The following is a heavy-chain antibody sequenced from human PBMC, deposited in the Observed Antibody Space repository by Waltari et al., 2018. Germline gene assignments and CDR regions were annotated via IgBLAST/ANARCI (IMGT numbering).Heavy chain of an antibody. CDR3: ARGNSWHDY. V-gene: IGHV3-30-3*01. CDR2: ISYDGSNK. J-gene: IGHJ4*02. D-gene: IGHD2-2*01. Sequence: QVQLVESGGGVVQPGRSLRLSCAASGFTFSSYDMHWVRQAPGKGLEWVAVISYDGSNKYYADSVKGRFTISRDNSKNTLYLQMNSLRAEDTAVYYCARGNSWHDYWGQGTLVTVSS. CDR1: GFTFSSYD.